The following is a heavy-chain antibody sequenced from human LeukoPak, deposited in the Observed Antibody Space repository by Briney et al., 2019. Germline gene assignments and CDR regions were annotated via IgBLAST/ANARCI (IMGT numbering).Heavy chain of an antibody. V-gene: IGHV3-9*01. D-gene: IGHD6-13*01. J-gene: IGHJ4*02. CDR2: ISWNSGRR. Sequence: PGGSLRLSCAASGFTFNDYAMHWVRQAPGKGLEWVSGISWNSGRRGYADSVKGRFTISRDNAKNSLYLQMTSLRAEDTALYYCAAAAGTYWGQGTLVTASS. CDR3: AAAAGTY. CDR1: GFTFNDYA.